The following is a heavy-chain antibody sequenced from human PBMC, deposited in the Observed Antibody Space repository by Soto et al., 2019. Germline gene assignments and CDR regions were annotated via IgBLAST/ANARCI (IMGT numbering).Heavy chain of an antibody. CDR3: ARSPTYDSTDY. CDR1: GGSFSGYY. D-gene: IGHD3-22*01. CDR2: INHSGST. V-gene: IGHV4-34*01. J-gene: IGHJ4*02. Sequence: ETLSLTCAVYGGSFSGYYWSWIRQPPGKGLEWIGEINHSGSTNYNPSLKSRVTISVDTSKNQFSLKLSSVTAADTAVYYCARSPTYDSTDYWGQGTLVTVSS.